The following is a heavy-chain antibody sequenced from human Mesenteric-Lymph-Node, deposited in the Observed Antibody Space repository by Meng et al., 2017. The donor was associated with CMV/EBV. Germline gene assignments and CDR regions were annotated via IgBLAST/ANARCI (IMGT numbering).Heavy chain of an antibody. CDR2: INTYTGYT. Sequence: ASVKVSCKASGYTFTGYYMHWVRQAPGQGLEWMGWINTYTGYTNYAQDFQGGVTMTTDTSTNTSYMELRSLTSDDTAVYYCARDRSLIFGVGTRDYYGIDVWGQGTTVTVSS. CDR1: GYTFTGYY. J-gene: IGHJ6*02. D-gene: IGHD3-3*01. V-gene: IGHV1-18*04. CDR3: ARDRSLIFGVGTRDYYGIDV.